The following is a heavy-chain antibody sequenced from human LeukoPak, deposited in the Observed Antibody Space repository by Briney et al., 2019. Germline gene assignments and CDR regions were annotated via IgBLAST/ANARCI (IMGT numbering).Heavy chain of an antibody. J-gene: IGHJ6*03. CDR2: MYSSGST. D-gene: IGHD6-13*01. CDR1: GGSISSSSYY. Sequence: SETLSLTCTVSGGSISSSSYYWGWIRQPPGKGLEWIGSMYSSGSTYYNPSLKSRVTISVDTSKNQLSLKLSSVTAADTAVYFCARGRVSSSSWYSTYYYYFYMDVWGKGTTVTVSS. CDR3: ARGRVSSSSWYSTYYYYFYMDV. V-gene: IGHV4-39*07.